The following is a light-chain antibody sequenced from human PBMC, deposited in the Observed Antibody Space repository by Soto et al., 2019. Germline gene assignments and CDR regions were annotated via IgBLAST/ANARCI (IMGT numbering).Light chain of an antibody. Sequence: DVVLTQTPRSLSVTPGQPASISCKSSQSLLYSDGRTYVYWYLQKPGQPPQLLLHEVSNRFSGVPDRFSGSGSGTDVTLKISRVEAEDVGVYYCMQSIQLPITFGGGTNVEIK. CDR2: EVS. CDR1: QSLLYSDGRTY. J-gene: IGKJ4*01. V-gene: IGKV2D-29*01. CDR3: MQSIQLPIT.